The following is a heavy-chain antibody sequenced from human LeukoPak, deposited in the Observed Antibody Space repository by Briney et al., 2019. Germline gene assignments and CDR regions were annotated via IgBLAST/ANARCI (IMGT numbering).Heavy chain of an antibody. J-gene: IGHJ4*02. CDR2: ISAGGVDT. Sequence: GGSLRLSCAASGFTFSNYAMTWVRQAPGKGLEWVSAISAGGVDTFYADSVRGRFTVSGDNSKSTLYLLMNTLRAEDTAVYYCAAKEGLTGYLSGSFDYWGQGTLVTVSS. V-gene: IGHV3-23*01. CDR3: AAKEGLTGYLSGSFDY. D-gene: IGHD3-9*01. CDR1: GFTFSNYA.